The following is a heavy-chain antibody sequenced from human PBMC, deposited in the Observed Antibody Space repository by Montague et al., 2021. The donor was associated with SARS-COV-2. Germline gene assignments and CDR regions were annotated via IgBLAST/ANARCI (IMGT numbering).Heavy chain of an antibody. V-gene: IGHV3-11*01. CDR3: GRDAKATVY. CDR1: GFIFSDYY. CDR2: ISSSGTFI. J-gene: IGHJ4*02. Sequence: SRRLSWSASGFIFSDYYMTWVRQAPGKGLEWVSYISSSGTFIYYADSLKGRFTISRDNAKNSLYLQMNSLTAEDTAVHYCGRDAKATVYWGQGTLVTVSS. D-gene: IGHD1-1*01.